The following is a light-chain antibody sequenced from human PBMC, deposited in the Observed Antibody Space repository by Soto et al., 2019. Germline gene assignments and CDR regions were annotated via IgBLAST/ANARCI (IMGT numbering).Light chain of an antibody. CDR2: AAS. J-gene: IGKJ3*01. CDR3: QQYNRWRT. CDR1: QSVGSN. V-gene: IGKV3-15*01. Sequence: EIVMTQSPATLSVSPGERATLSCRASQSVGSNLAWYQQRPGQAPRLLMYAASTRATGIPARFSGSGSGTEFTLTISSLQSEDFAVYYCQQYNRWRTFGPGTKVDIK.